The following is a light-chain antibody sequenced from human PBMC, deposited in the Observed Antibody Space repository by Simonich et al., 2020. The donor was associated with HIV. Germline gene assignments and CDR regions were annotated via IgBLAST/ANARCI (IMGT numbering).Light chain of an antibody. J-gene: IGKJ3*01. Sequence: EIVMTQSPEFLAVSLGARATINCNSSQSVFYSSNNKNYLAWYQQKPGQPPKLLIYWASARESGVPDRSSGSGSGPDFTLTISSLQAEDVAVYYCQQYYSSPFTFGPGTKVDIK. V-gene: IGKV4-1*01. CDR1: QSVFYSSNNKNY. CDR3: QQYYSSPFT. CDR2: WAS.